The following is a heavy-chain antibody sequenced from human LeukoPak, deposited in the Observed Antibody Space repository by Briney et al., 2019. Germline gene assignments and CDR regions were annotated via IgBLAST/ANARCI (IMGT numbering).Heavy chain of an antibody. V-gene: IGHV4-30-4*08. D-gene: IGHD3-10*01. Sequence: PSETLSLACTVSGGSINSGDYYWSWIRQPPGKGLEWIGYIYYSGSTFYNPSLKSRVTISGDTSKNQFSLKLTSVTAADTAVYFCARETTLVRDKWFDPWGQGTLVIVSS. CDR3: ARETTLVRDKWFDP. CDR1: GGSINSGDYY. J-gene: IGHJ5*02. CDR2: IYYSGST.